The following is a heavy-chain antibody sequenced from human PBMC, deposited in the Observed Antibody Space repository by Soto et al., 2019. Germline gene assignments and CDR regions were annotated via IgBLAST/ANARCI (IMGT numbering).Heavy chain of an antibody. Sequence: GASVKVSCKASGGTFSNYAISWVRQAPGQGLEWMGGIIPIFGTANYAQKFQGRVTITADESTSTAYMELSSLRSEDTAVYYCARDYLWELPHGYFDYWGQGTLVTVSS. CDR1: GGTFSNYA. CDR3: ARDYLWELPHGYFDY. V-gene: IGHV1-69*13. J-gene: IGHJ4*02. D-gene: IGHD1-26*01. CDR2: IIPIFGTA.